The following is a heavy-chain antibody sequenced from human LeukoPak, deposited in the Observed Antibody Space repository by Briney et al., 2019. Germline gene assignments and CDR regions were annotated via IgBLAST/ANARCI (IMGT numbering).Heavy chain of an antibody. Sequence: PGGSLRLSCAASGFSFSTYWMSWVRQAPGKVLEWVASIKQDGSQKCDLDSVKGRFTISRDIAKNSLYLQLSSLRAEDTAVYYCARAAGSTVTTRFDYWGQGTLVTVSS. CDR2: IKQDGSQK. CDR3: ARAAGSTVTTRFDY. D-gene: IGHD4-17*01. J-gene: IGHJ4*02. CDR1: GFSFSTYW. V-gene: IGHV3-7*01.